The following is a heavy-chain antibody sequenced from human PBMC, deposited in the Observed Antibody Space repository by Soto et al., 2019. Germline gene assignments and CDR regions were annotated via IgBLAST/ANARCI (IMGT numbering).Heavy chain of an antibody. D-gene: IGHD3-22*01. CDR3: AKDTYYYYSSGYSDFDS. J-gene: IGHJ4*02. V-gene: IGHV3-21*01. Sequence: PGGSLRLSCTASGFTFSSYNMNWVRQAPGKGLEWVSSISSSSNYIYYADSMKGRFTFSRDNSKDTVYLQMNSLRAEDTAVYYCAKDTYYYYSSGYSDFDSWGQATLLTVSS. CDR2: ISSSSNYI. CDR1: GFTFSSYN.